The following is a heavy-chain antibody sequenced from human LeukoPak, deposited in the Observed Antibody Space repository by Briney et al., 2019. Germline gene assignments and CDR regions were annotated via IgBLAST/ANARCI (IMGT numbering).Heavy chain of an antibody. D-gene: IGHD6-19*01. Sequence: SETLSLTCTVSGGSISSYYWSWIRQPPGKGLEWIGYIYYSGSTNYNPSLKSRVTISVDTSKNQFSPKLSSVTAADTAVYYCAREGQAAVAGGFDYWGQGTLVTVSS. V-gene: IGHV4-59*01. CDR2: IYYSGST. J-gene: IGHJ4*02. CDR1: GGSISSYY. CDR3: AREGQAAVAGGFDY.